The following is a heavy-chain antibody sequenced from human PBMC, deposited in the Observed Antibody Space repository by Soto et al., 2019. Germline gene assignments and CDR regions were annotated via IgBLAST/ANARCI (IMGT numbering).Heavy chain of an antibody. CDR2: INPGDSET. CDR3: ARQILEMATISSAFDI. D-gene: IGHD5-12*01. CDR1: GWRVTSYW. J-gene: IGHJ3*02. Sequence: GEAVNISGEGSGWRVTSYWSAWVRQITGKGLEWMAIINPGDSETKYSPSFQGQVTTSADKSISTAYLQWSSLKASDTAMYYCARQILEMATISSAFDIWGQGTTVTVSS. V-gene: IGHV5-51*01.